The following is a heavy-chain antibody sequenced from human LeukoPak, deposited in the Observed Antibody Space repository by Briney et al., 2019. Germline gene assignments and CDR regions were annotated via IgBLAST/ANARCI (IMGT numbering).Heavy chain of an antibody. CDR1: GFSFSVFW. J-gene: IGHJ4*02. D-gene: IGHD3-10*01. V-gene: IGHV3-74*01. Sequence: GGSLRLSCAASGFSFSVFWMHWVRQAPGKGPVWVSRIKTDGSITDYADSVKGRFTISRDNAKNTLYLQMNSLRAEDTAVYYCAKDRDYYGSGSNDYWGQGTLVTVSS. CDR2: IKTDGSIT. CDR3: AKDRDYYGSGSNDY.